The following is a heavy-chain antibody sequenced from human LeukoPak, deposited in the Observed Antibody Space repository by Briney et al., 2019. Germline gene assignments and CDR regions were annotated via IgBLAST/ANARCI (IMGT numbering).Heavy chain of an antibody. D-gene: IGHD3-3*01. CDR2: ISSSSSYI. CDR1: GFTFSSYS. V-gene: IGHV3-21*01. CDR3: ARDEDFWSGSVNYYYGMDV. J-gene: IGHJ6*02. Sequence: GGSLRLSCAASGFTFSSYSMNWVPQAPGKGLEWVSSISSSSSYIYYADSVKGRFTISRDNAKNSLYLQMNSLRAEDTAVYYCARDEDFWSGSVNYYYGMDVWGQGTTVTVSS.